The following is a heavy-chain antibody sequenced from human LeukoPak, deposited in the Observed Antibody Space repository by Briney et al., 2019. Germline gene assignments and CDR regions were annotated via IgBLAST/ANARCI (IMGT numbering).Heavy chain of an antibody. J-gene: IGHJ4*02. CDR3: AYSVSYDLFEF. D-gene: IGHD1-26*01. Sequence: PSETLSLTCTVSGGSISRYYCSWIWQPPGKGLEWIGYIYYSGSTNYNPSLKSRVTISVDTSKNQFSLNLRSLAAADTAVYYCAYSVSYDLFEFWGQGALVTVSS. CDR1: GGSISRYY. V-gene: IGHV4-59*08. CDR2: IYYSGST.